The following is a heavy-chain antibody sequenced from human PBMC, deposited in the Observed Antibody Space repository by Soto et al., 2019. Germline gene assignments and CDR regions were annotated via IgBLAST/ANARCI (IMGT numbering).Heavy chain of an antibody. CDR2: IYYSGST. J-gene: IGHJ4*02. CDR3: ARAKIPRNESEVATVSGAQFDY. D-gene: IGHD5-12*01. Sequence: QVQLQESGPGLVKPSQTLSLTFTFSGGSISSGDYYWSWIRQPPGKGLEWYGYIYYSGSTYYNPSLKSRVTISVDTSKNQFSLTLSSVTAADTAVYYCARAKIPRNESEVATVSGAQFDYWGQGTLVTVSS. V-gene: IGHV4-30-4*01. CDR1: GGSISSGDYY.